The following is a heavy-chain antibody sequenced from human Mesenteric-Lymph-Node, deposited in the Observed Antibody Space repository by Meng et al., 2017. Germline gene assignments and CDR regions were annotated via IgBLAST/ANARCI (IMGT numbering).Heavy chain of an antibody. Sequence: QVQLQESGPGLVKPSQTLSLTCAVYGGSFSGYYWSWIRQPPGKGLEWIGEINHSGSTNYNPSLKSRVTISVDTSKNQFSLKLSSVTAADTAVYYCARGGLYSSGWYGYWGQGTLVTVSS. D-gene: IGHD6-19*01. CDR3: ARGGLYSSGWYGY. V-gene: IGHV4-34*09. J-gene: IGHJ4*02. CDR1: GGSFSGYY. CDR2: INHSGST.